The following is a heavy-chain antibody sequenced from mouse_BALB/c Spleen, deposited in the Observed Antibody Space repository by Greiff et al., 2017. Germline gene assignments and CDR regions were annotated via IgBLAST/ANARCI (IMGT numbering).Heavy chain of an antibody. CDR2: IWAGGST. Sequence: QVQLKESGPGLVAPSQSLSITCTVSGFSLTSYGVHWVRQPPGKGLEWLGVIWAGGSTNYNSALMSRLSISKDNSKSQVFLKMNSLQTDDTAMYYCARTDYYGSSSYAMDYWGQGTSVTVSS. V-gene: IGHV2-9*02. J-gene: IGHJ4*01. CDR3: ARTDYYGSSSYAMDY. CDR1: GFSLTSYG. D-gene: IGHD1-1*01.